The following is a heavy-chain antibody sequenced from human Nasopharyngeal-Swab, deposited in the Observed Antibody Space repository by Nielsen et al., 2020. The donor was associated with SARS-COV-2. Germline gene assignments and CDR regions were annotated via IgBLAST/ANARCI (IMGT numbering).Heavy chain of an antibody. CDR2: IDTDTGKA. Sequence: ASVKVSCKASGYIFSNYAMNWVRQAPGQGLEWMGWIDTDTGKATYAQGFRGRFFFSLDTSATTAFLQISDLKAEDTAIYFCARDLYVVVDAVGWFDPWGQGTLVTVSS. CDR3: ARDLYVVVDAVGWFDP. V-gene: IGHV7-4-1*02. CDR1: GYIFSNYA. J-gene: IGHJ5*02. D-gene: IGHD2-15*01.